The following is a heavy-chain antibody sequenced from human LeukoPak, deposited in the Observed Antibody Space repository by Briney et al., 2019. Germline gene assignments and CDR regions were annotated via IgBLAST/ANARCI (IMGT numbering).Heavy chain of an antibody. D-gene: IGHD3-3*01. CDR1: GFTFSGSA. CDR2: IRSKANSYAT. CDR3: TRQGYDFWSGYYHYFDY. Sequence: GGSLRLSCAASGFTFSGSAMHWVRQASGKGLGWVGRIRSKANSYATAYAASVKGRFTISRDDSKNTAYMQMNSLKTEDTAVYYCTRQGYDFWSGYYHYFDYWGQGTLVTVSS. J-gene: IGHJ4*02. V-gene: IGHV3-73*01.